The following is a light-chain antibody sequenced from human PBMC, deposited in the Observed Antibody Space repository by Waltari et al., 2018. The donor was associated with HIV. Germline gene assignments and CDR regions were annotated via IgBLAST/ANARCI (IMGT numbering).Light chain of an antibody. CDR2: GAS. CDR3: HQYNNWPPWT. Sequence: ETVMTQSPATLSVSPGDRATLSCWASQSVGSNLAWYQQKPGQAPRLLIYGASTRATGVPARFSGSGSGTEFALIISSLQSEDFAIYYCHQYNNWPPWTFGQGTKVEIK. CDR1: QSVGSN. V-gene: IGKV3-15*01. J-gene: IGKJ1*01.